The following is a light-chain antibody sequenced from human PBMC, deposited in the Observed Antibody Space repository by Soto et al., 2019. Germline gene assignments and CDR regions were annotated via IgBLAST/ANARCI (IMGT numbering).Light chain of an antibody. V-gene: IGKV3-15*01. J-gene: IGKJ1*01. CDR1: QSVSTS. CDR2: VAS. CDR3: QQDYNWPWT. Sequence: EVVLTQSPATLSVSPGERATLSCRASQSVSTSLAWYQQKPGQAPRLLIFVASTRATGIPARFSGSGSGTEFPLTISSLQSEDFAVYYCQQDYNWPWTFGQGTKVKIK.